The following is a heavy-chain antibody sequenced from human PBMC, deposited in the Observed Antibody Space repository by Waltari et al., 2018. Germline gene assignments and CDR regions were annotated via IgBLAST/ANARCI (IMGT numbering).Heavy chain of an antibody. CDR3: APLGASSLTLTA. V-gene: IGHV3-48*01. Sequence: EVQLVESGGGLVQPGGSLRLSCAASGFTFIPYGMNWVRQAPGKGLEWVSHISGSGSPTYYADSVKGRFTISRDNAMNSLYLQMNSLRAEDTAVYYCAPLGASSLTLTAWGQGTLVTVSS. D-gene: IGHD1-26*01. CDR1: GFTFIPYG. CDR2: ISGSGSPT. J-gene: IGHJ4*02.